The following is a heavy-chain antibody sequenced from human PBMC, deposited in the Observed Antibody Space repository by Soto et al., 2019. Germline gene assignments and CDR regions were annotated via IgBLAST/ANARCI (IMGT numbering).Heavy chain of an antibody. V-gene: IGHV4-31*03. Sequence: TTSLVSTVYSGSLATGGYYCGWIRQLPWKGLEWIGHRYLRESTYYKPSLKSRVSISLDTSTNQFSLKLRLVTAADPAMYYCSRTKCSGGSGSPWSIDSWGKGTHVTAPQ. D-gene: IGHD2-15*01. CDR1: SGSLATGGYY. CDR3: SRTKCSGGSGSPWSIDS. J-gene: IGHJ4*02. CDR2: RYLREST.